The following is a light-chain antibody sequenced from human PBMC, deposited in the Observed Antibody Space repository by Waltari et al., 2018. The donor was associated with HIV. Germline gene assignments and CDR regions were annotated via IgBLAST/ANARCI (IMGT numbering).Light chain of an antibody. CDR2: DAS. CDR3: QQANSFLAIT. V-gene: IGKV1-12*01. CDR1: RDINNW. Sequence: DIQMTQSPSSVSASVGDSVTITCRASRDINNWLAWYQQKPGKAPKLLIYDASSLQSGVPSRFSGSGSGTEFTLTISSLQAEDSAVYYCQQANSFLAITFGQGTRLEIK. J-gene: IGKJ5*01.